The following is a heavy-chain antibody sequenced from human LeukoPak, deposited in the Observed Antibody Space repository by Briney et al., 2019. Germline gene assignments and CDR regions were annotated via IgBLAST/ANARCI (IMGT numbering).Heavy chain of an antibody. CDR3: ARISYDSSGYYDN. D-gene: IGHD3-22*01. Sequence: PGGSLRLSCAASGFTFSSYGMHWVRQAPGKGLEWVAVIWYDGSNKYYADSVKGRFTISRDNAKNTLYLQMNGLRAEDTAVYYCARISYDSSGYYDNWGQGTLVTVSS. J-gene: IGHJ4*02. V-gene: IGHV3-33*01. CDR2: IWYDGSNK. CDR1: GFTFSSYG.